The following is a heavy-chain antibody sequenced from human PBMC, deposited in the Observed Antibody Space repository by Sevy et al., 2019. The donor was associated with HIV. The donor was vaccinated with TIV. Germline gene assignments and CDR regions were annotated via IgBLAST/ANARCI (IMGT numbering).Heavy chain of an antibody. D-gene: IGHD1-26*01. CDR1: GGTFSSYA. J-gene: IGHJ4*02. CDR3: ARDNGSYSGDY. CDR2: IIPIFGTA. V-gene: IGHV1-69*13. Sequence: ASVKVSCKASGGTFSSYAISWVRQAPGQGLEWMGGIIPIFGTANYSQKFQGRVTITADESTSTAYMELSSLRSEDTAVYYCARDNGSYSGDYWGQGTLVTVSS.